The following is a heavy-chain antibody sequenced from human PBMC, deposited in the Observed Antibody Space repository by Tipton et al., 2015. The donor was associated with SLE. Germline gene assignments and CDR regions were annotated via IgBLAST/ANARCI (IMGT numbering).Heavy chain of an antibody. CDR2: YYSGST. Sequence: TLSLTCTVSGASMGSFFWTWIRQPPGKGLEWIGYYYSGSTNYDSSLKSRVTMSVDTSKNQFSLKLSSVTALDTAVYYCAAGDRDDYYGMDVWGQGTTVTVSS. V-gene: IGHV4-59*12. CDR3: AAGDRDDYYGMDV. D-gene: IGHD4-17*01. CDR1: GASMGSFF. J-gene: IGHJ6*02.